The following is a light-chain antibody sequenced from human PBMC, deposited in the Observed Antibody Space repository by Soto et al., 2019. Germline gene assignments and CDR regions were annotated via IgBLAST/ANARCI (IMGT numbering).Light chain of an antibody. J-gene: IGKJ5*01. CDR2: GAS. CDR1: QSVSSSY. V-gene: IGKV3D-20*02. Sequence: EIVLTQSPGTLSLSPGERATLSCRASQSVSSSYLAWYQQKPGQAPRLLIYGASSRATGIPDRFSGSGSGTDFTLTIRSLEPEDSAIYYRQQRQYWPPITFGQGTRLEIK. CDR3: QQRQYWPPIT.